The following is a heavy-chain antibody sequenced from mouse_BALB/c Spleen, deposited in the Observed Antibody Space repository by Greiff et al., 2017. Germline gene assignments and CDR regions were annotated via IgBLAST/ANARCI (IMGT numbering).Heavy chain of an antibody. Sequence: VQLQQSGPELVKPGASVRISCKASGYTFTSYYIHWVKQRPGQGLEWIGWIYPGNVNTKYNEKFKGKATLTADKSSSTAYMQLSSLTSEDSAVYFCATGYAYYYAMDYWGQGTSVTVS. V-gene: IGHV1S56*01. CDR3: ATGYAYYYAMDY. J-gene: IGHJ4*01. CDR2: IYPGNVNT. D-gene: IGHD6-5*01. CDR1: GYTFTSYY.